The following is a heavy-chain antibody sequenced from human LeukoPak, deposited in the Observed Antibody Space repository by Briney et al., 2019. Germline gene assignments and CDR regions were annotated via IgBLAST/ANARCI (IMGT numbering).Heavy chain of an antibody. CDR2: IYYSGST. D-gene: IGHD3-3*01. CDR3: ARTYYDFWSGSWYYFDY. CDR1: GGSISSSSYY. V-gene: IGHV4-39*07. J-gene: IGHJ4*02. Sequence: SETLSLTCTVSGGSISSSSYYWGWIRQPPGKGLEWIGSIYYSGSTYYNPSLKSQVTISVDTSKDQFSLKLSSVTAADTAVYYCARTYYDFWSGSWYYFDYWGQGTLVTVSS.